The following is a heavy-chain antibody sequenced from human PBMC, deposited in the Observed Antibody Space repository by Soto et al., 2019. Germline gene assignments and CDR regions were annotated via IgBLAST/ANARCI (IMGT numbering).Heavy chain of an antibody. Sequence: QVQLVESGGGVVQPGRSLRLSCAASGFTFSSYGMHWVRQAPGKGLEWVAVISYDGSNKYYADSVKGRFTISRDNSKNTLYMQMNSLTAEDTAVYYWAKDFMLLEPCDYYYGMDVWGQGTTVTVSS. CDR3: AKDFMLLEPCDYYYGMDV. V-gene: IGHV3-30*18. J-gene: IGHJ6*02. CDR1: GFTFSSYG. CDR2: ISYDGSNK. D-gene: IGHD2-15*01.